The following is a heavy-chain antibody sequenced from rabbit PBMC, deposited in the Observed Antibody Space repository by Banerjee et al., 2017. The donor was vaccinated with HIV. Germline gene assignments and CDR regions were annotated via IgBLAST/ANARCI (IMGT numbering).Heavy chain of an antibody. CDR2: IYAGSSGST. V-gene: IGHV1S40*01. CDR1: GFSFSSSYW. D-gene: IGHD1-1*01. CDR3: ARGYTSYTGYGSPSDGMDL. Sequence: QSLEESGGDLVKPGASLTLTCTASGFSFSSSYWICWVRQAPGKGLEWIACIYAGSSGSTYYASWAKGRFTISKTSSTTVTLQMTSLTAADTATYFCARGYTSYTGYGSPSDGMDLWGPGTLVTVS. J-gene: IGHJ6*01.